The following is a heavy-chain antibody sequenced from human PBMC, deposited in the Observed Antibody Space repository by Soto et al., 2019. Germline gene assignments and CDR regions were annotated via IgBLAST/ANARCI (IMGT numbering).Heavy chain of an antibody. V-gene: IGHV4-34*01. CDR3: ARVRHYDFWSGTPYNWFDP. Sequence: PSETLSLTCAVYGGSFSGYYWSWIRQPPGKGLEWIGEINHSGSTNYDPSLKSRVTISVDTSKNQFSLKLSSVTAADTAVYYCARVRHYDFWSGTPYNWFDPWGQGTLVTVSS. CDR2: INHSGST. J-gene: IGHJ5*02. CDR1: GGSFSGYY. D-gene: IGHD3-3*01.